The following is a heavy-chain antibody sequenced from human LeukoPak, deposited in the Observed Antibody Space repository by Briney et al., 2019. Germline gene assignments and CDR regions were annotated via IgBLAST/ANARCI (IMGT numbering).Heavy chain of an antibody. CDR1: GYTFTRYW. J-gene: IGHJ4*02. V-gene: IGHV5-51*01. CDR3: ARQVGTDRFLDF. CDR2: IYPGDSDT. Sequence: GESLKISCQASGYTFTRYWIGWVRQMPGKGLEWIGIIYPGDSDTSYSPSFQGHVTISADKSLATAYLQWSRLEASDTALYYCARQVGTDRFLDFWGQGTLVTVSS. D-gene: IGHD1-26*01.